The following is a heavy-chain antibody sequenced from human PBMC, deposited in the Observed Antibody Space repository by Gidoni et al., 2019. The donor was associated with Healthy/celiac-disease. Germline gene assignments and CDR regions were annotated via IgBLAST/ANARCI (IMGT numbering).Heavy chain of an antibody. Sequence: EWVAVIWYDGSNKYYADSVKGRFTISRDNSKNTLYLQMNSLRAEDTAVYYCARGNVDTAMAPLGYWGQGTLGTVSS. V-gene: IGHV3-33*01. CDR3: ARGNVDTAMAPLGY. D-gene: IGHD5-18*01. CDR2: IWYDGSNK. J-gene: IGHJ4*02.